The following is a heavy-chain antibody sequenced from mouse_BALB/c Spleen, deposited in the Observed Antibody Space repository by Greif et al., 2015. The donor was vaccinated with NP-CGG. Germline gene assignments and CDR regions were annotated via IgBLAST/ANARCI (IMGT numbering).Heavy chain of an antibody. D-gene: IGHD1-1*01. CDR1: GFNIKDTF. Sequence: EVQLQQSGAELVKPGASVKLSCTASGFNIKDTFMHWVRQRPEQGLEWIERIDPANGNTKYDPRFQGKATITADTSSNTAYLQFSSLTSEDTAVYYCAAYYYGLARFAYWGQGTLVTVSA. J-gene: IGHJ3*01. CDR3: AAYYYGLARFAY. CDR2: IDPANGNT. V-gene: IGHV14-3*02.